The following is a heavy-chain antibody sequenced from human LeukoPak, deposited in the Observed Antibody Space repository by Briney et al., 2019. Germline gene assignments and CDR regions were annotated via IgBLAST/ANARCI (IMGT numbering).Heavy chain of an antibody. V-gene: IGHV4-38-2*02. J-gene: IGHJ4*02. D-gene: IGHD4-17*01. Sequence: KPSETLSLTCTVSGYSISSGYYWGWIRQPPGKGLEWIGSIYHSGSTYYNPSLKSRVTISLDTSKNQFSLKLSSVTAADTAMYYCARAGYGDSDFDYWGQGTLVTVSS. CDR2: IYHSGST. CDR1: GYSISSGYY. CDR3: ARAGYGDSDFDY.